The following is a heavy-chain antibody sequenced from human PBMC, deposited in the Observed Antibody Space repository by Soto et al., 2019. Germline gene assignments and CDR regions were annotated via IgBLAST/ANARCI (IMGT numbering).Heavy chain of an antibody. CDR2: IIPIFGTA. CDR1: GRTFSSYA. Sequence: QVQLVQSGAEVKKPGSSVKVSCKASGRTFSSYAISWVRQAPGQGLEWMGGIIPIFGTANYAQKFQGRVTITAEKSTSTAYMELSSLRSEDTSVYYCASAGYSGSYWYYFDYWGQGTLVTVSS. J-gene: IGHJ4*02. D-gene: IGHD1-26*01. CDR3: ASAGYSGSYWYYFDY. V-gene: IGHV1-69*06.